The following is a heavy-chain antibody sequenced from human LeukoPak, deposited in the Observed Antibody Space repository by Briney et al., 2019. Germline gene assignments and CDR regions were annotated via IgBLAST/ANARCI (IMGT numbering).Heavy chain of an antibody. Sequence: GASVKVSCKASGYTFTGYYMHWVLQAPGQGLEWMGWINPNSGGTNYAQKFQGRVTMTRDTSISTAYMELSRLRSDDTAVYYCARDWRDATIFGVVREVYFDYWGQGTLVTVSS. CDR2: INPNSGGT. D-gene: IGHD3-3*01. CDR1: GYTFTGYY. J-gene: IGHJ4*02. CDR3: ARDWRDATIFGVVREVYFDY. V-gene: IGHV1-2*02.